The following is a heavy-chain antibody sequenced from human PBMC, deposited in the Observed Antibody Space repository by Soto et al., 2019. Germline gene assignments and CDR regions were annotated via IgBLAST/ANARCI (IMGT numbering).Heavy chain of an antibody. CDR2: IYFTGIT. V-gene: IGHV4-31*03. CDR3: AKTPTKVALSAGFDP. Sequence: TPSLTCTASCGSLSSGGYYWNWIRQHPVKGLEWIGYIYFTGITYSTPSLKSRVTLSVDTSKHQFSLELRSVTAGDGAVYYCAKTPTKVALSAGFDPWGQ. CDR1: CGSLSSGGYY. J-gene: IGHJ5*02. D-gene: IGHD3-22*01.